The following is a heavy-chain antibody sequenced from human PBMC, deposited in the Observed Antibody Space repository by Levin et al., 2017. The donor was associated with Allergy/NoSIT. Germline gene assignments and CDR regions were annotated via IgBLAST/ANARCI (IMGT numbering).Heavy chain of an antibody. D-gene: IGHD2-15*01. CDR2: IYSNGNT. CDR1: CGSIESSY. Sequence: SQTLSLTCAVSCGSIESSYWSWIRQPAGKGLEWIGRIYSNGNTNYSPSLKSRITMSVDTSKNQISLKLNSVTAADTAVYYCARDNVAERGIVLYNWGQGILVTVSS. CDR3: ARDNVAERGIVLYN. V-gene: IGHV4-4*07. J-gene: IGHJ4*02.